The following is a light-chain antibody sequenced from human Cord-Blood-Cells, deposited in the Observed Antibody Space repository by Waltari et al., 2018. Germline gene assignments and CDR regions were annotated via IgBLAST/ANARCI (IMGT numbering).Light chain of an antibody. CDR2: DVR. CDR1: SSDVGGYNY. J-gene: IGLJ2*01. CDR3: CSYAGSYTV. V-gene: IGLV2-11*01. Sequence: QSALTQPRSVSGSPGQSVTISCTGTSSDVGGYNYVSWSQQPPGKAPKRMIYDVRTRPSGVPDRFSGSKSGNTASLTISGLQAEDEADYYCCSYAGSYTVFGGGSKLSVL.